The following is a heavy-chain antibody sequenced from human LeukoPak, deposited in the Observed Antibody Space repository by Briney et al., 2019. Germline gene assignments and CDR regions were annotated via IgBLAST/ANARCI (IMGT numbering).Heavy chain of an antibody. CDR2: ISYDGSNK. Sequence: GGSLRLSCAASGFTFSSYAMHWVRQAPGKGLEWVAVISYDGSNKYYADSVKGRFTISRDNAKNTLNLQMNSLRAEDTAVYYCARDLGQYYDTGDNCFDPWGQGTLVTVSS. CDR3: ARDLGQYYDTGDNCFDP. CDR1: GFTFSSYA. V-gene: IGHV3-30*04. J-gene: IGHJ5*02. D-gene: IGHD3-22*01.